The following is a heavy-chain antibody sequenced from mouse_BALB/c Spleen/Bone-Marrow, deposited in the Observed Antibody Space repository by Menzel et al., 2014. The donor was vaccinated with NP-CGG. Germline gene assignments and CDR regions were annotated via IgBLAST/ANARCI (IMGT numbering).Heavy chain of an antibody. D-gene: IGHD2-3*01. Sequence: EVKLVESGGGLVQPGGSLKLSCAASGFTFGSSGMSWVRQTPDKRLELVATINSNGGRTYYPDSVKGRFTISRDNAKNTLCLQMSSLKSEDTAMYYCAREGGWFYYAMDYWGQGTSVTVSS. V-gene: IGHV5-6-3*01. CDR1: GFTFGSSG. CDR2: INSNGGRT. J-gene: IGHJ4*01. CDR3: AREGGWFYYAMDY.